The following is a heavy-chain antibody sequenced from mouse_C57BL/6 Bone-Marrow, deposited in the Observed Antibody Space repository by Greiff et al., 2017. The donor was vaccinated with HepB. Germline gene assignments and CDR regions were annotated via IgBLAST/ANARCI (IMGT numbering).Heavy chain of an antibody. J-gene: IGHJ2*01. V-gene: IGHV1-55*01. D-gene: IGHD2-1*01. CDR2: IYPGSGST. CDR1: GYTFTSYW. CDR3: ARSEIYYGNYVGYYFDY. Sequence: QVQLKESGAELVKPGASVKMSCKASGYTFTSYWITWVKQRPGQGLEWIGDIYPGSGSTNYNEKFKSKATLTVDTSSSTAYMQLSSLTSEDSAVYYCARSEIYYGNYVGYYFDYWGQGTTLTVSS.